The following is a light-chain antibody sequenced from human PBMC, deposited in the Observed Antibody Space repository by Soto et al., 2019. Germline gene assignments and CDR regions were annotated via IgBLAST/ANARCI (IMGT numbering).Light chain of an antibody. V-gene: IGKV1-17*01. CDR3: LQHDTYPFT. Sequence: DIQMTQSPSSLSASVGDRVTITCRASQGINNLLGWYQQGPGKAPKRLIYAASNLEGGVPSRFSGRGSGTEFPLTISSLQPEDSATYYCLQHDTYPFTFGPGTKVDV. CDR1: QGINNL. CDR2: AAS. J-gene: IGKJ3*01.